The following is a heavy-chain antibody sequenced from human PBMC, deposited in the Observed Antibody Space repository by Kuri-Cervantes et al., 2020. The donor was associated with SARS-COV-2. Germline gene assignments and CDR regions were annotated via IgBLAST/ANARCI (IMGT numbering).Heavy chain of an antibody. D-gene: IGHD1-7*01. J-gene: IGHJ2*01. Sequence: GGSLRLSCAASGFTFDDYAMHWVRQAPGKGLEWVSGISWNSGSIGYADSVKGRFTISRDNAKNSLYLQMNSLRAEDTAVYYCARQRLELHFDLWGRGTLVTVSS. CDR2: ISWNSGSI. CDR1: GFTFDDYA. V-gene: IGHV3-9*01. CDR3: ARQRLELHFDL.